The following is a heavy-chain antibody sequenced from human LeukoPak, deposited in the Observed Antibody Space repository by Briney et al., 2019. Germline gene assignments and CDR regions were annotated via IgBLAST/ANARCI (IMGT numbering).Heavy chain of an antibody. CDR3: ARTIRVAVAGIFDY. CDR1: GGSISSYY. J-gene: IGHJ4*02. Sequence: SETLSLTCTVSGGSISSYYWSWIRQPPGKGLEWIGYIYYSGSTNYNPSPKSRVTISVDTSKNQFSLKLSSVTAADTAVYYCARTIRVAVAGIFDYWGQGTLVTVSS. CDR2: IYYSGST. D-gene: IGHD6-19*01. V-gene: IGHV4-59*08.